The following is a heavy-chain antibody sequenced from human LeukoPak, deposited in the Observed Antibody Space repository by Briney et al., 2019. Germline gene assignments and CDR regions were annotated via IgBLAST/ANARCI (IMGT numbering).Heavy chain of an antibody. Sequence: GGSLRLSCAAPGFTFSSYAMHWVRQAPGKGLEWVAVISYDGSNKYYADSVKGRFTISRDNSKNTLYLQMNSLRAEDTAVYYCARDVYGSGLRGDAFDIWGQGTMVTVSS. V-gene: IGHV3-30-3*01. CDR1: GFTFSSYA. CDR3: ARDVYGSGLRGDAFDI. J-gene: IGHJ3*02. CDR2: ISYDGSNK. D-gene: IGHD3-10*01.